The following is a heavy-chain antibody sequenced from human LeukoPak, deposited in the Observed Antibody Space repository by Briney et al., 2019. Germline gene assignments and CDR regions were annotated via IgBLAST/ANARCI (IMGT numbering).Heavy chain of an antibody. CDR3: AREVVDRITIFGVVIIGNYFDY. J-gene: IGHJ4*02. Sequence: ASVKVSCKASGYTFTSYYMHWVRQAPGQGLEWMGIINPSGGSTSYAQKFQGRVTMTRDTSTSTVYMELSSLRSEDTAVYYCAREVVDRITIFGVVIIGNYFDYWGQGTLVTVSS. CDR1: GYTFTSYY. CDR2: INPSGGST. D-gene: IGHD3-3*01. V-gene: IGHV1-46*01.